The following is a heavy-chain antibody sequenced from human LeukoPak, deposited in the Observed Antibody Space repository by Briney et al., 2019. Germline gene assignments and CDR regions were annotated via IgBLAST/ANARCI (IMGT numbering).Heavy chain of an antibody. J-gene: IGHJ6*03. Sequence: PGGSLTLSCAASGFSFSSYGMHWVRQAPGKGLEWVAVIWYDGSSEKYADSVKGRFTISRDNSKNTLYLQMNSLRAEDTALYYCAKGLYCSSTSCYFENYYYYYMDVWGKGTTVTVSS. D-gene: IGHD2-2*01. V-gene: IGHV3-33*06. CDR3: AKGLYCSSTSCYFENYYYYYMDV. CDR2: IWYDGSSE. CDR1: GFSFSSYG.